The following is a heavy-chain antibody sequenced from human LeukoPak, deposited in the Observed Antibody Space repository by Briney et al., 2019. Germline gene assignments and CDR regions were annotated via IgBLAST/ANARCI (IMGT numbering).Heavy chain of an antibody. V-gene: IGHV3-48*01. Sequence: GGSLRLSCAASGFIFTSYTMNWVRQAPGKGLEWISFIGTTDSITSYADSVQGRFTISRDNAKNSLYLQMSSLRADDTAVYYCARDHAWGFDSWGQGTLVTVSP. D-gene: IGHD7-27*01. CDR1: GFIFTSYT. CDR2: IGTTDSIT. J-gene: IGHJ4*02. CDR3: ARDHAWGFDS.